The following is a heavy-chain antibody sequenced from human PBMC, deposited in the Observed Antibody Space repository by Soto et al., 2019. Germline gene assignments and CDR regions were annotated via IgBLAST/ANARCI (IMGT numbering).Heavy chain of an antibody. CDR1: GFTFSSYG. CDR3: ARDKVSRYYGSGHSYYGMDV. J-gene: IGHJ6*02. CDR2: ISYDGSNK. D-gene: IGHD3-10*01. V-gene: IGHV3-30*03. Sequence: QVQLVESGGGVVQPGRSLRLSCAASGFTFSSYGMHWVRQAPGKGLEWVAVISYDGSNKYYADSVKGRFTISRDNSKNTLYLQMNSLRAEDTAVYYCARDKVSRYYGSGHSYYGMDVWGQGTTVTVSS.